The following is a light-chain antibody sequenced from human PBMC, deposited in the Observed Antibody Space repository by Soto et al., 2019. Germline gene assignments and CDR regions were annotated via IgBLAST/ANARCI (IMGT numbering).Light chain of an antibody. CDR2: DVS. CDR1: QRVSSY. J-gene: IGKJ4*02. V-gene: IGKV3-11*01. Sequence: VLTQXXATLSLFSAEXXXXXSXASQRVSSYLAWYQQRXGQAPRLLIYDVSXRANGIPSRFSGSGFGTDFTLTTASLEPEDFAVYYCHQRSNWPLTFGGGTKVDIK. CDR3: HQRSNWPLT.